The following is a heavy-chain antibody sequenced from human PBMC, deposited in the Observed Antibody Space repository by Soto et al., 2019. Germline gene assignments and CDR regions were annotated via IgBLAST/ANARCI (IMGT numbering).Heavy chain of an antibody. D-gene: IGHD4-17*01. V-gene: IGHV4-34*01. CDR1: GGSFRCSY. Sequence: SETLSLTCAVYGGSFRCSYWSWIRQPPGKGLEWIGEINHSGSTNYNPSLKSRVTISVDTSKNQFSLKLSSVTAADTAVYYCARXHTTVTTYYDYYYGMDVWGQGTTVTVSS. J-gene: IGHJ6*02. CDR2: INHSGST. CDR3: ARXHTTVTTYYDYYYGMDV.